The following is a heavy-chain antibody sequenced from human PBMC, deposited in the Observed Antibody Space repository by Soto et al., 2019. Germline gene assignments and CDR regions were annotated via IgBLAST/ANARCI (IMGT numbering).Heavy chain of an antibody. J-gene: IGHJ4*02. Sequence: SSETLSLTCAVSSGSISSSNWWSWVRQPPGKGLEWIGEIYHSGSTNYNPSLKSRVTISVDKSKNQFSLKLSSVTAADTAVYYCARASIMTTVTTFDYWGQGTLVTVSS. CDR3: ARASIMTTVTTFDY. V-gene: IGHV4-4*02. D-gene: IGHD4-17*01. CDR1: SGSISSSNW. CDR2: IYHSGST.